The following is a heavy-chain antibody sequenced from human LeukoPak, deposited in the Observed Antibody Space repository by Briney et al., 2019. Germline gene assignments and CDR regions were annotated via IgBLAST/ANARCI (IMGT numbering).Heavy chain of an antibody. D-gene: IGHD4-11*01. CDR1: GFTFSSYW. J-gene: IGHJ4*02. CDR3: ARVLLNYVRYFDY. CDR2: IKQDGSGR. Sequence: GGSLRLSCAASGFTFSSYWMSWVRQAPGKGLEWVANIKQDGSGRYYVDSAKGRFTISRDNAKNSLYLQMNSLRAEDTAVYYCARVLLNYVRYFDYWGQGTLVTVSS. V-gene: IGHV3-7*04.